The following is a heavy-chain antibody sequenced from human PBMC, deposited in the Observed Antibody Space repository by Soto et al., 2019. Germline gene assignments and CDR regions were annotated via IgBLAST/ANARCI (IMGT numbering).Heavy chain of an antibody. D-gene: IGHD3-3*01. Sequence: QVQLVQSGAEVKKPGASVKVSCKASGYTFTSYAMHWVRQAPGQRLDWMGWINAGNGNTKYSQKFQGRVTITRDTSASTAYMELSSLRSEDTAVYYCARDRGCYDFGAFDIWGQGTMVTVSS. V-gene: IGHV1-3*01. CDR1: GYTFTSYA. J-gene: IGHJ3*02. CDR2: INAGNGNT. CDR3: ARDRGCYDFGAFDI.